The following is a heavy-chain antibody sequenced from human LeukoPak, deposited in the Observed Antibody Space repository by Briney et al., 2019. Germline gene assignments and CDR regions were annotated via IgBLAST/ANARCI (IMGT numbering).Heavy chain of an antibody. CDR2: INPNSGGT. CDR3: ARDSGIAVAGISRYYYYYGMDV. Sequence: ASVKVSCKASGYTFTGYYMHWVRQAPGQGLEWMGWINPNSGGTNYAQKFQGRVTMTRDTSISTAYMELSRLRSDDTAVYYCARDSGIAVAGISRYYYYYGMDVWGQGTTVTVS. J-gene: IGHJ6*02. CDR1: GYTFTGYY. V-gene: IGHV1-2*02. D-gene: IGHD6-19*01.